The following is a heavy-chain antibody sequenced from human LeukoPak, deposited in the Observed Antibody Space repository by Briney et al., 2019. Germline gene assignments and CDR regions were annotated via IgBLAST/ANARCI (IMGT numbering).Heavy chain of an antibody. D-gene: IGHD5-18*01. Sequence: ASVKVSCKASGYTFTGYYMHWVRQAPGQGLEWMGIINPSGGSTSYAQKFQGRVTMTRDTSTSTVYMELSSLRSEDTAVYYCARDPPGGTAMVHFDYWGQGTLVTVSS. CDR1: GYTFTGYY. V-gene: IGHV1-46*01. CDR3: ARDPPGGTAMVHFDY. CDR2: INPSGGST. J-gene: IGHJ4*02.